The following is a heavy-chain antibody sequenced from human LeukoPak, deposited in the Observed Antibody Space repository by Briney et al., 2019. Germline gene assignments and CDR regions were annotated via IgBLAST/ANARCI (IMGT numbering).Heavy chain of an antibody. CDR1: GFTFSSYT. J-gene: IGHJ4*02. Sequence: GGSLRLSCAASGFTFSSYTMNWVRQAPGKGLEWVSYISSGSNTIYYAGSVKGRFTISRDNTKNSLYLQMNSLRAEDTAVYYCAIGGTMVRGGTFDYWGQGTLITVSS. CDR3: AIGGTMVRGGTFDY. V-gene: IGHV3-48*04. CDR2: ISSGSNTI. D-gene: IGHD3-10*01.